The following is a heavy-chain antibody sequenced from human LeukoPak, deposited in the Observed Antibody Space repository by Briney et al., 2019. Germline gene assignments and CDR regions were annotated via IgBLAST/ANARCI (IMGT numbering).Heavy chain of an antibody. J-gene: IGHJ4*02. V-gene: IGHV4-34*01. CDR3: ARGRITMVRGVINPLDY. CDR2: INHSGST. Sequence: SETLSLTCAVYGGSFSGYYWSWIRQPPGKGLEWIGEINHSGSTNYNPSLKSRVTISVDTSKNQFSLKLSSVTAADTAVYYCARGRITMVRGVINPLDYWGQGTLVTVSS. CDR1: GGSFSGYY. D-gene: IGHD3-10*01.